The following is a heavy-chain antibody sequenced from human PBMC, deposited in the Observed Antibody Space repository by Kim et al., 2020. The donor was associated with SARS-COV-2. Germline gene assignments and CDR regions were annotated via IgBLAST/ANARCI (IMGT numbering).Heavy chain of an antibody. V-gene: IGHV1-2*02. CDR3: ARDLGLERRTP. D-gene: IGHD1-1*01. CDR2: T. Sequence: TKYERKFEGRVTMTRDKSISTAYMELSRLRSDDTAVYYCARDLGLERRTPWGQGTLVTVSS. J-gene: IGHJ5*02.